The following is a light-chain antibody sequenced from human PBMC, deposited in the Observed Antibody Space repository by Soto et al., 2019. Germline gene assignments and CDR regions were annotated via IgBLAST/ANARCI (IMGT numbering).Light chain of an antibody. J-gene: IGKJ2*01. Sequence: DIQMTQSPSTLSASVGDRVTITCRASQSLSSWLAWYQQKPGKAPKLLIYDASSLESGVPSRFSGSGSGTEFTLTISSLQPDYFATYYCQQNNSYSTFGQGTKLEIK. CDR2: DAS. V-gene: IGKV1-5*01. CDR1: QSLSSW. CDR3: QQNNSYST.